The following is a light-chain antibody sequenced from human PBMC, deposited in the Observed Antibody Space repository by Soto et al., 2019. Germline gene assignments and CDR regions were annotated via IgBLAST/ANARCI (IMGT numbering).Light chain of an antibody. CDR2: DVS. Sequence: QSVLTQPRSLSGSPGQSVTISCTGTSSDVGGYNYVSWYQQHPGKAPKLMIYDVSKRPSGVPDRFSGSKSGNRASLTISGLQAEDEADYYCCSYAGSYTFLFGAGTKLTVL. CDR1: SSDVGGYNY. V-gene: IGLV2-11*01. CDR3: CSYAGSYTFL. J-gene: IGLJ2*01.